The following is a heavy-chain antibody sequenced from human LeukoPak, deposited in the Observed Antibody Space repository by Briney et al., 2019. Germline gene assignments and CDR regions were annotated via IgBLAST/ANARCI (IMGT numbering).Heavy chain of an antibody. V-gene: IGHV1-69*01. J-gene: IGHJ5*02. D-gene: IGHD3-22*01. CDR2: IIPIFGTA. Sequence: SVKVSCKDSGGTFSSYAISWVRQAPGQGLEWMGGIIPIFGTANYAQKFQGRVTITADESTSTAYMELSSLRSEDTAVYYCASFLVSSGYYYSPWGQGTLVTVSS. CDR1: GGTFSSYA. CDR3: ASFLVSSGYYYSP.